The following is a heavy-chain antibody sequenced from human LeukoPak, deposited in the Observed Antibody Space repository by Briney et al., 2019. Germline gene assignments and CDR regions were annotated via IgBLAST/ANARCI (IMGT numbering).Heavy chain of an antibody. CDR1: GGSISSSSYY. CDR2: IYYSGGT. V-gene: IGHV4-39*01. D-gene: IGHD3-22*01. J-gene: IGHJ4*02. CDR3: ARRGYDSSGYYYAY. Sequence: IPSQTLSLTCAVSGGSISSSSYYWGWIRQPPGKGLEWIGSIYYSGGTYYNPSLKSRVTISVDTSKNQFSLKLSSVTAADTAVYYCARRGYDSSGYYYAYWGQGTLVTVSS.